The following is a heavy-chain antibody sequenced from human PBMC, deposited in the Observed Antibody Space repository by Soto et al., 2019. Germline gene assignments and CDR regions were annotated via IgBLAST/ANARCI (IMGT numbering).Heavy chain of an antibody. CDR1: GDSITNGAYY. CDR2: IYYSGSS. Sequence: SETLSLTCTVSGDSITNGAYYWSWIRQFPGKGLEWIGYIYYSGSSYFNPSLRSRLTITVDTSKNQFSLRLTSVTAADTAVYYCARYSSNWFQTEGMDVWGQGTTVTVSS. CDR3: ARYSSNWFQTEGMDV. D-gene: IGHD6-13*01. V-gene: IGHV4-31*03. J-gene: IGHJ6*02.